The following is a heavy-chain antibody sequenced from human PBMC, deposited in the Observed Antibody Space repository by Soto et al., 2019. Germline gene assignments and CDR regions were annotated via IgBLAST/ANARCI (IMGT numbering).Heavy chain of an antibody. CDR1: GITYSTYA. Sequence: QVHLVQSGAEVKHPGASVSVSCKASGITYSTYAIHWVRQAPGQGLEWMGWINAGDGYTRYSQDFQRRVTLTTVTSASTTYMDLSKLTFEDTGVYYCARAISGYVTWGQGTPVTVSS. CDR3: ARAISGYVT. J-gene: IGHJ5*02. D-gene: IGHD6-25*01. V-gene: IGHV1-3*01. CDR2: INAGDGYT.